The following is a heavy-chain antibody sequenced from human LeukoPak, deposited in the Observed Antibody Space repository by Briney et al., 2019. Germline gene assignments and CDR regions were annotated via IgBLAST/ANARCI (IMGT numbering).Heavy chain of an antibody. CDR1: GGSIGNYS. Sequence: SETLSLTCTVSGGSIGNYSWSWIRQPPGKGLEWIGYISYSGSTNHNPSLKSRVTISVDTSKNQFSLKLSSVTAADTAVYYCARHTTSGWYQVVYWGQGTLVTVSS. CDR3: ARHTTSGWYQVVY. D-gene: IGHD6-19*01. V-gene: IGHV4-59*01. CDR2: ISYSGST. J-gene: IGHJ4*02.